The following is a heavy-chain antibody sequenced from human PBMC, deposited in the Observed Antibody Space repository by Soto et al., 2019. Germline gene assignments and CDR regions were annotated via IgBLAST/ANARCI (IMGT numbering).Heavy chain of an antibody. CDR1: GFTFSSYA. CDR3: AKIIKGDDYGDLYFDY. Sequence: PGGSLRLSCAASGFTFSSYAMSWVRQAPGKGLEWVSAISGSGGSTYYADSVKGRFTISRDNSKNTLYLQMNSLRAEDTAVYYCAKIIKGDDYGDLYFDYWGQGTLVTLSS. J-gene: IGHJ4*02. V-gene: IGHV3-23*01. CDR2: ISGSGGST. D-gene: IGHD4-17*01.